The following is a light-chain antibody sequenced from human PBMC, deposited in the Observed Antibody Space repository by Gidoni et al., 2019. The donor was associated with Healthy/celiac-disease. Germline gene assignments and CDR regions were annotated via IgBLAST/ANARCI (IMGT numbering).Light chain of an antibody. CDR2: GNS. CDR1: SSNIGAGYD. V-gene: IGLV1-40*01. J-gene: IGLJ1*01. CDR3: QSYDSSLSAHYV. Sequence: QSVLTQPPSVSGAPGQRATISCTGSSSNIGAGYDVHWYQQLPGTAPKLLIYGNSNRPSGVPDRFSGSKPGTSASLAITGLQAEDEADYYCQSYDSSLSAHYVFGTGTKVTVL.